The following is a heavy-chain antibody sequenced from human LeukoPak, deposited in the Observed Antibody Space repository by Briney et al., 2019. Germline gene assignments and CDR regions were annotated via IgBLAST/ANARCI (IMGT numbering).Heavy chain of an antibody. J-gene: IGHJ6*02. CDR2: IIPIFGIA. CDR1: GGTFSSYA. D-gene: IGHD6-13*01. Sequence: SVKVSCKASGGTFSSYAISWVRQAPGQGLEWMGRIIPIFGIANYAQKFQGRVTITADKSTSTAYMELSSLRSEDTAVYYCARERRIAAASYYYGMDVWGQGTTVTVSS. CDR3: ARERRIAAASYYYGMDV. V-gene: IGHV1-69*04.